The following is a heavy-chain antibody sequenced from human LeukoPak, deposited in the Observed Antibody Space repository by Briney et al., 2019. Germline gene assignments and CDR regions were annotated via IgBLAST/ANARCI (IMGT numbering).Heavy chain of an antibody. D-gene: IGHD4/OR15-4a*01. CDR1: GGAFSSYA. CDR3: ARVPPANSYEVDY. V-gene: IGHV1-69*04. J-gene: IGHJ4*02. CDR2: IIPILGIA. Sequence: GASVKVSCKASGGAFSSYAISWVRQAPGQGLEWMGRIIPILGIANYAQKFQGRVTITADKSTSTAYMELSSLRSEDTAVYYCARVPPANSYEVDYWGQGTLVTVSS.